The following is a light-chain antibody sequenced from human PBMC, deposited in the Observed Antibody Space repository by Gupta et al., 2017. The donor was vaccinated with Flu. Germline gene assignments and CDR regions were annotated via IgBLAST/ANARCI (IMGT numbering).Light chain of an antibody. Sequence: EIVLTPAPGTLSLSPGESATLSCRASQSVSSDHLAWYQQIRGQAPRLLIYGASSRASDIPDRFTGSGSGTDFTLTISRLEPEDFAIYYCHQYASSPRTFGQGTKV. CDR2: GAS. CDR1: QSVSSDH. CDR3: HQYASSPRT. V-gene: IGKV3-20*01. J-gene: IGKJ1*01.